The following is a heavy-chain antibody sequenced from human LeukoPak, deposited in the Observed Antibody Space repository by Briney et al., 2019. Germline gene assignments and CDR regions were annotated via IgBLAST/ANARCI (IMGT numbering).Heavy chain of an antibody. CDR1: GGSISSSSYY. CDR2: IYYSGST. CDR3: ARGPAYNYYDSSATYYGSEYFQH. D-gene: IGHD3-22*01. V-gene: IGHV4-39*01. Sequence: KSSETLSLTCTVSGGSISSSSYYWGWIRQPPGKGLEWIGSIYYSGSTYYNPSLKSRVTISVDTSKNQFSLKLSSVTAADTAVYYCARGPAYNYYDSSATYYGSEYFQHWGQGTLVTVSS. J-gene: IGHJ1*01.